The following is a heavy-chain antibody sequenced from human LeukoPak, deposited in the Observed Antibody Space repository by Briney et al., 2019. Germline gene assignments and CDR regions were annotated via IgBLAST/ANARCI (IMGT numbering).Heavy chain of an antibody. Sequence: SETLSLTCAVSGGSISSSNWWSWVRQPPGKGLEGFGEIDHRGSTNYNPSLKRRVTISVDKSKKPFSLKLSSVTAADTAVYYCARGRARTTFWGQGTLVTVSS. D-gene: IGHD3-16*01. CDR2: IDHRGST. V-gene: IGHV4-4*02. CDR1: GGSISSSNW. CDR3: ARGRARTTF. J-gene: IGHJ4*02.